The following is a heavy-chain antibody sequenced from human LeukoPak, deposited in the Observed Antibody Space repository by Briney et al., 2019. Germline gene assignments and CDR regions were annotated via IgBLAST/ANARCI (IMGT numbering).Heavy chain of an antibody. D-gene: IGHD2-2*02. CDR3: AKGTNQLLYVMGAVYYYYMDV. CDR1: GFTFSSYA. CDR2: ISGSGGST. J-gene: IGHJ6*03. Sequence: GGSLRRSCAASGFTFSSYAMSWVRQAPGKGLEWVSAISGSGGSTYYADSVKGRFTISRDNSKNTLYLQMNSLRAEDTAVYYCAKGTNQLLYVMGAVYYYYMDVWGKGTTVTVSS. V-gene: IGHV3-23*01.